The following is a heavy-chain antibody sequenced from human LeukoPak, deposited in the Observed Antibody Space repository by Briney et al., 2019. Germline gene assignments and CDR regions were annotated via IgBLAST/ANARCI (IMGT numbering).Heavy chain of an antibody. V-gene: IGHV4-61*02. Sequence: KSSETLSLTCTVSGDSIGSGRYYWTWIRQPAGKGLEWIGRIFTSGGTDYNPSLKSRVTISLDTAKNQFSLQLSSVTAADTAVYYCAIGMTPDSWFDPWGQGTLVTVSS. CDR3: AIGMTPDSWFDP. D-gene: IGHD1-1*01. CDR2: IFTSGGT. CDR1: GDSIGSGRYY. J-gene: IGHJ5*02.